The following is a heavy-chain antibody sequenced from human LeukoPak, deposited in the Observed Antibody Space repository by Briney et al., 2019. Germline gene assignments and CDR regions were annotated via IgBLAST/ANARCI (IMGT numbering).Heavy chain of an antibody. D-gene: IGHD3-10*01. V-gene: IGHV3-21*06. J-gene: IGHJ3*02. Sequence: GGSLRLSCAASGFSFNSYGMNWVRQAPGKGLEWVSFTDTSGRYVYYGDSVKGRFTISRDNAKNLLFLQMNGLRAEDTALYYCARGRSITLLRGVAMSDGFDIWGQGAMVAVSS. CDR1: GFSFNSYG. CDR2: TDTSGRYV. CDR3: ARGRSITLLRGVAMSDGFDI.